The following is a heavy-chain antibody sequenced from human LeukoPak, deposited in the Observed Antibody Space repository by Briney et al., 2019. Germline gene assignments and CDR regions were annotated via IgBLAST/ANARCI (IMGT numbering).Heavy chain of an antibody. J-gene: IGHJ5*02. CDR2: INPSGGST. Sequence: GASVKVSCKASGYTFTSYYMHWVRQAPGQGLEWMGIINPSGGSTSYAQKFQGRVTMTRNTSISTAYMELSSLRSEDTAVYYCAREGIAAAGRWFDPWGQGTLVTVSS. CDR1: GYTFTSYY. CDR3: AREGIAAAGRWFDP. V-gene: IGHV1-46*01. D-gene: IGHD6-13*01.